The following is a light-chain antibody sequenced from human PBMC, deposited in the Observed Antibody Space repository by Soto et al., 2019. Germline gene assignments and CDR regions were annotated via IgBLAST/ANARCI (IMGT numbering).Light chain of an antibody. V-gene: IGLV1-40*01. Sequence: QSALTQPPSVSGAPGQRVTISCTWSSSNIGAGYDVHWYQQLPGTAPKLLIYGNSNRPSGVPDRFSGSKSGTSASLAITGLQAEDEADYYCQSYDSSLSGSVVFGGGTKLTVL. J-gene: IGLJ3*02. CDR1: SSNIGAGYD. CDR2: GNS. CDR3: QSYDSSLSGSVV.